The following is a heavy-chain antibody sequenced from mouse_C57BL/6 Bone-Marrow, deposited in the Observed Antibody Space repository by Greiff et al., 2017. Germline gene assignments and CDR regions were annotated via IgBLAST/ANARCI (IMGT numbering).Heavy chain of an antibody. J-gene: IGHJ3*01. CDR3: ARDYGSTWFAY. V-gene: IGHV7-3*01. D-gene: IGHD1-1*01. CDR1: GFTFTDYY. CDR2: IRNKANGYTT. Sequence: EVKLVESGGGLVQPGGSLSLSCAASGFTFTDYYMSWVRQPPGKALEWLGFIRNKANGYTTEYSASVKGRFTISRDNSQSILYLQMNARRAEDSATYYCARDYGSTWFAYWGKGTLVTVSA.